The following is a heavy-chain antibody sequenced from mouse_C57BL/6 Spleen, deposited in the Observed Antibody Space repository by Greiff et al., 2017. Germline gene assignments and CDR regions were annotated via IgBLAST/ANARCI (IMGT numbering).Heavy chain of an antibody. Sequence: VESGGGLVQPGGSLSLSCAASGFTFTDYYMSWVRQPPGKALEWLGFIRNKANGYTTEYSASVKGRFTISRDNSQSILYLQMNALRAEDSATYYCARPAYYSNYGYFDVWGTGTTVTVSS. CDR3: ARPAYYSNYGYFDV. CDR1: GFTFTDYY. V-gene: IGHV7-3*01. CDR2: IRNKANGYTT. J-gene: IGHJ1*03. D-gene: IGHD2-5*01.